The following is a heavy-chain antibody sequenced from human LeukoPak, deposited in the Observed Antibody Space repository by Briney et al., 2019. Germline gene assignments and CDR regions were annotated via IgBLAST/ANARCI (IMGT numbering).Heavy chain of an antibody. CDR1: GGSISSGSYY. V-gene: IGHV4-61*02. J-gene: IGHJ4*02. CDR3: ARAGDGGWGLVAYLDY. D-gene: IGHD3-16*01. CDR2: IYNSGNT. Sequence: SQTLSLTCTDSGGSISSGSYYWSSIRQPAGKGVEWNGRIYNSGNTNYNPALKSRITISADTSKNQFSLRRSSVAAADTAVYYCARAGDGGWGLVAYLDYWGQGTLVTVSS.